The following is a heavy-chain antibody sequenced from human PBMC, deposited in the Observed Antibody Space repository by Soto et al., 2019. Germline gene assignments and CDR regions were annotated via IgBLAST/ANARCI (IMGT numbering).Heavy chain of an antibody. D-gene: IGHD1-20*01. CDR1: GYTFTSYD. CDR2: MNPNSGNT. J-gene: IGHJ5*02. V-gene: IGHV1-8*01. Sequence: GASVQVACKASGYTFTSYDINWVRQAPGQGLEWMGWMNPNSGNTGYAQKFQGRVTMTRNTSISTAYMELSSLRSEDTAAYYCARLTGTAEIDWFDPWGQGTLVTVSS. CDR3: ARLTGTAEIDWFDP.